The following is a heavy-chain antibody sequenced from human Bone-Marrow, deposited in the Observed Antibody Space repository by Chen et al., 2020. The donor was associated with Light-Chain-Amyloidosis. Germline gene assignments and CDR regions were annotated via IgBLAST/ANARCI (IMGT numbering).Heavy chain of an antibody. J-gene: IGHJ6*03. CDR1: GGSISSYY. CDR3: ARSSSSWYEEYYYYYYYMDV. CDR2: IYTSGSI. V-gene: IGHV4-4*07. Sequence: QVQLQESGPGLVKPSETLSLTCTVSGGSISSYYWSWIRQPAGKGLEWIGRIYTSGSINYNPSLKSRVTMSVDTSKNQFSLKLSSVTAADTAVYYCARSSSSWYEEYYYYYYYMDVWGKGTTVTVSS. D-gene: IGHD6-13*01.